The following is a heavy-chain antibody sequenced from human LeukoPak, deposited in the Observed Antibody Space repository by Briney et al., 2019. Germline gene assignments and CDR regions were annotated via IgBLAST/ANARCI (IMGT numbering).Heavy chain of an antibody. V-gene: IGHV3-7*01. J-gene: IGHJ4*02. CDR2: TKQDGSEK. Sequence: PGGSLRLSCAASGFTFSSYWMSWVRQAPGKGLEWVANTKQDGSEKYYVDSVKGRFTISRDNAKNSLYLQMDSLRAEDTAVYYCARDVVGNHYYDSSGYSVYWGQGTLVTVSS. D-gene: IGHD3-22*01. CDR3: ARDVVGNHYYDSSGYSVY. CDR1: GFTFSSYW.